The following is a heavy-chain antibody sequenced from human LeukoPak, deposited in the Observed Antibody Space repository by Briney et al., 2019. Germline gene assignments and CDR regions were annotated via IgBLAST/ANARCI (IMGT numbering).Heavy chain of an antibody. J-gene: IGHJ5*02. CDR1: GFTLSNYD. D-gene: IGHD2-2*01. V-gene: IGHV3-21*01. CDR2: ISTSSRYI. CDR3: ARADCSSSTCYLRRSWFDP. Sequence: GGSLKLSCAASGFTLSNYDMNWVRQAPGKGLEWVSSISTSSRYIYYKDSVRGRFTISRDDAKNSLYLEMNSLRAEDTAVYYCARADCSSSTCYLRRSWFDPWGQGTLVTVSS.